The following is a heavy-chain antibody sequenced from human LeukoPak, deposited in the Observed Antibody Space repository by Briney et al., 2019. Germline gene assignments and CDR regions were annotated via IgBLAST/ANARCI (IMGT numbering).Heavy chain of an antibody. CDR2: IISSSSYI. V-gene: IGHV3-21*01. CDR3: ATSGYHYGLVDY. CDR1: GLTFSFSAYS. Sequence: SGGSLRLSCAASGLTFSFSAYSMNWVRQAPGKGLEWVSSIISSSSYIYYADSVKGRFTISRDNAKNSLYLQMNTLRAEDTAVYYCATSGYHYGLVDYWGQGTLVTVSS. J-gene: IGHJ4*02. D-gene: IGHD5-18*01.